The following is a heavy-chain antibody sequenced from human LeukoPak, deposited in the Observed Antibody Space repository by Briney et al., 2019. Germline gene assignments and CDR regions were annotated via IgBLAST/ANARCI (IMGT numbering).Heavy chain of an antibody. D-gene: IGHD6-19*01. J-gene: IGHJ4*02. Sequence: SETLSLTCTVSGGSISSYYWSWIRQPAGKGLEWIGRIYTSGSTNYNPSLKSRVTMSVDTSKNQFSLKLSSVTAADTAVYYCARVGRCGIAVAGSFDYWGQGTLVTVSS. CDR2: IYTSGST. CDR3: ARVGRCGIAVAGSFDY. V-gene: IGHV4-4*07. CDR1: GGSISSYY.